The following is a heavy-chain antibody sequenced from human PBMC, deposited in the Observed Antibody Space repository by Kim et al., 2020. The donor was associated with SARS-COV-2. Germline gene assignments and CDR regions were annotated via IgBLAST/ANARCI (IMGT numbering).Heavy chain of an antibody. Sequence: GGSLRLSCAASGFTFSNAWMSWVRQAPGKGLEWVGRIKSKTDGGTTDYAAPVKGRFTISRDDSKNTLYLQMNSLKTEDTAVYYCTTDRGVQLERLSDYGMDVWGQGTTVTVSS. J-gene: IGHJ6*02. CDR3: TTDRGVQLERLSDYGMDV. CDR2: IKSKTDGGTT. D-gene: IGHD1-1*01. V-gene: IGHV3-15*01. CDR1: GFTFSNAW.